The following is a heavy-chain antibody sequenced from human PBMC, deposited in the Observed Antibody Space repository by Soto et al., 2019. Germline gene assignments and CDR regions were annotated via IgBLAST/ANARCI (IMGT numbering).Heavy chain of an antibody. CDR2: IYYSGST. CDR3: AANYYGSGSYGFFDY. V-gene: IGHV4-59*01. Sequence: SETLSLTCTVSGGSISSYYWSWIRQPPGKGLEWIGYIYYSGSTNYNPSLKSRVTISVDTSKNRFSLKLSSVTAADTAVYYCAANYYGSGSYGFFDYWGQGTLVTVSS. J-gene: IGHJ4*02. CDR1: GGSISSYY. D-gene: IGHD3-10*01.